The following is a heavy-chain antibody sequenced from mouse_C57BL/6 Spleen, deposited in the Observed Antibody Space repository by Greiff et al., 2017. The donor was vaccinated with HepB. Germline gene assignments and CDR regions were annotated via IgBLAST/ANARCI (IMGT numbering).Heavy chain of an antibody. D-gene: IGHD3-3*01. Sequence: VQLQQPGTELVKPGASVKLSCKASGYTFTRYWLHWVKQRPGQGLEWIGNINPSNGGTNYNEKFKSKATLTVDKSSSTAYMQLSSLTSEDSAVYYGARGDYYYAMDYGGKGTSVTVSS. V-gene: IGHV1-53*01. CDR1: GYTFTRYW. J-gene: IGHJ4*01. CDR3: ARGDYYYAMDY. CDR2: INPSNGGT.